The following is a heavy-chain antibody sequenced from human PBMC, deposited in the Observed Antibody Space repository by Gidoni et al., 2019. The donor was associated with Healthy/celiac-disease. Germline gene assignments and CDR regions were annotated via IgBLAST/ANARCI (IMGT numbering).Heavy chain of an antibody. D-gene: IGHD1-1*01. V-gene: IGHV4-31*03. CDR3: ARAVENDVAVVYYFDY. J-gene: IGHJ4*02. CDR1: GGSISSGGYY. Sequence: QVQLQESGPGLVKPSQTLSLTCTVSGGSISSGGYYWSWIRQHPGKGLEWIGYIYYSGSTYYNPSLKSRVTISVDTSKNQFSLKLSSVTAADTAVYYCARAVENDVAVVYYFDYWGQGTLVTVSS. CDR2: IYYSGST.